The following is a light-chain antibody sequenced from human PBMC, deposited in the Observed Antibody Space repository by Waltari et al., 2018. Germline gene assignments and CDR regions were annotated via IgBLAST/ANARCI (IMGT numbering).Light chain of an antibody. J-gene: IGKJ1*01. CDR2: AAS. V-gene: IGKV3-20*01. CDR1: QSISRY. Sequence: EIVLTQSPDTLSLSPGERATLSCRDSQSISRYLAWYQQKPGQAPRLLIYAASSRATGIPDRFSGSGSGTDFSLTISRLEPEDFAVYYCQNHERLPAMFGQGTKVEIK. CDR3: QNHERLPAM.